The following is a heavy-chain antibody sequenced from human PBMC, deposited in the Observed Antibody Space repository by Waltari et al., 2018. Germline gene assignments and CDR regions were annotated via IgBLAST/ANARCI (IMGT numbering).Heavy chain of an antibody. CDR3: ARYYSSGVGAFDI. V-gene: IGHV4-38-2*01. J-gene: IGHJ3*02. CDR1: GYSISSGYY. CDR2: IYHSGST. Sequence: QVQLQESGPGLVKPSETLSLTCAVSGYSISSGYYWGWIRQPPGKGLEWIGSIYHSGSTYYTPSLKSRVTISVDTSKNQFSLKLSSVTAADTAVYYCARYYSSGVGAFDIWGQGTMVTVSS. D-gene: IGHD6-19*01.